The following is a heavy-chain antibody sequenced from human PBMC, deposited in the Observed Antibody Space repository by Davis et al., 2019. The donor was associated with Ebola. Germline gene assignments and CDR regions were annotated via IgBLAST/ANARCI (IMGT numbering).Heavy chain of an antibody. J-gene: IGHJ4*02. Sequence: GGSLRLSCAASGFTFSSYSMNWVRQAPGKGLEWVSSISSSSSYIYYADSVKGRFTISRDNSKNTLYLQMNSLRAEDTAVYYCAREGIAAAGDYWGQGTLVTVSS. D-gene: IGHD6-13*01. CDR3: AREGIAAAGDY. CDR1: GFTFSSYS. CDR2: ISSSSSYI. V-gene: IGHV3-21*01.